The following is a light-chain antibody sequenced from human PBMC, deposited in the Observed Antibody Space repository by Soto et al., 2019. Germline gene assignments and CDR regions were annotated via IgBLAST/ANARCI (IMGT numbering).Light chain of an antibody. J-gene: IGLJ2*01. Sequence: QSLLTQPPSVSGAPGQRVTISCTGSSSNIGAGYDVHWYQQLPGTAPKLLIYRNSNRPSGVPDRFSGSKSGTSASLAITGLQAEDEADYYCQSYDSRLSDSVVFGGGTKLTVL. CDR3: QSYDSRLSDSVV. V-gene: IGLV1-40*01. CDR1: SSNIGAGYD. CDR2: RNS.